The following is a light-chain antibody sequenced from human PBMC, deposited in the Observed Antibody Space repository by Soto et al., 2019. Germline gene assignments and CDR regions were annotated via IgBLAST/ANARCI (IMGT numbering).Light chain of an antibody. CDR3: QQLITYPIT. V-gene: IGKV1-9*01. J-gene: IGKJ4*01. Sequence: DIPLTQSPSFLSASVGDRVTITCRASQGINSGYLAWYQQKPGTAPKLLIYATSTLQSGVSSRFSGSGSGTEFTLTISSLQPEDFATYYCQQLITYPITFGGGTKVDIK. CDR2: ATS. CDR1: QGINSGY.